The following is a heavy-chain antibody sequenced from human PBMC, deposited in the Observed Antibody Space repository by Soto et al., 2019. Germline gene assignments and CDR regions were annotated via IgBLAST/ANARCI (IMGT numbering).Heavy chain of an antibody. CDR3: ARGTARSSSWYCANDY. CDR1: GYTFTGYY. Sequence: QVQLVQPGAEVKKPGDSVKVSCKASGYTFTGYYIYWVRQAPGQGLEWMGWINPNTGGTNYAQKFQRWVTITRYTSINTAYMELSRLKSDDTAVYYCARGTARSSSWYCANDYWGQGTLVTVSS. D-gene: IGHD6-13*01. CDR2: INPNTGGT. J-gene: IGHJ4*02. V-gene: IGHV1-2*04.